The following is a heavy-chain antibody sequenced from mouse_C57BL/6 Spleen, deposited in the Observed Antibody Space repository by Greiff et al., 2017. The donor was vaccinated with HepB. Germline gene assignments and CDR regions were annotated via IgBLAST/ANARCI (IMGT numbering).Heavy chain of an antibody. CDR1: GYAFSSSW. D-gene: IGHD3-2*02. V-gene: IGHV1-82*01. CDR2: IYPGDGDT. Sequence: VKLMESGPELVKPGASVKISCKASGYAFSSSWMNWVKQRPGKGLEWIGRIYPGDGDTNYNGKFKGKATLTADKSSSTAYMQLSSLTSEDSAVYFCARKGLGYFDVWGTGTTVTVSS. CDR3: ARKGLGYFDV. J-gene: IGHJ1*03.